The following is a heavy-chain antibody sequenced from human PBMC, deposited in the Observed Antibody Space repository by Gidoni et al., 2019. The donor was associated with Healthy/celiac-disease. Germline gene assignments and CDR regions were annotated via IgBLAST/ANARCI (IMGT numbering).Heavy chain of an antibody. V-gene: IGHV3-74*01. D-gene: IGHD3-22*01. CDR2: MNREGSST. CDR3: ARGSGYYDSSGPPDY. CDR1: GFHLRSFW. J-gene: IGHJ4*02. Sequence: EVHLVESGGGLLQPGGSLRLSCASSGFHLRSFWMPWVRQDPGTGLVWGSRMNREGSSTTYADSVKGRFTISRDNAKNTLYLQMNSLRAEDTAVYYCARGSGYYDSSGPPDYWGQGTLVTVSS.